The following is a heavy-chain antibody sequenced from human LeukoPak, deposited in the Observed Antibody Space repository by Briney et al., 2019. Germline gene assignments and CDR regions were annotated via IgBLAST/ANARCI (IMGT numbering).Heavy chain of an antibody. Sequence: GGSLRLSCAASGFTVSSYGRHWVRQAPGKGLEWVAVISYDGSNKYYADSVKGRFTISRDNSKNTLYLQVNSLRAEDTAVYYCAKVGPSGGGRSSWYLYYWGQGTLVTVSS. CDR2: ISYDGSNK. J-gene: IGHJ4*02. V-gene: IGHV3-30*18. CDR1: GFTVSSYG. CDR3: AKVGPSGGGRSSWYLYY. D-gene: IGHD6-13*01.